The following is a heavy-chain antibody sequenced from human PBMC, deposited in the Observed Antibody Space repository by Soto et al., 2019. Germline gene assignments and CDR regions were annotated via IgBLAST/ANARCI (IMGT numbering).Heavy chain of an antibody. V-gene: IGHV3-23*01. D-gene: IGHD5-12*01. Sequence: GGSLRLSCAASGFTFSSYAMSWVRQAPGKGLEWVSAISGSGGSTYYADSVKGRFTISRDNSKNTLYLQMNSLRAEDTAVYYCAKSPATIQRKYYYYMDVWGKGTTVTVSS. CDR1: GFTFSSYA. CDR2: ISGSGGST. J-gene: IGHJ6*03. CDR3: AKSPATIQRKYYYYMDV.